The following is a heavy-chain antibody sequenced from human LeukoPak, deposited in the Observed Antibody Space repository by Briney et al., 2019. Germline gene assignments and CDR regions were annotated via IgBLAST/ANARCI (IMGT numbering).Heavy chain of an antibody. J-gene: IGHJ4*02. CDR1: GGSFSGYY. Sequence: SETLSLTCAVYGGSFSGYYWSWIRQPPGKGLEWIGSIYYSGSTYYNPSLKSRVTISVDTSKNQFSLKLSSVTAADTAVYYCARGVIAVAGTWGQGTLVTVSS. D-gene: IGHD6-19*01. V-gene: IGHV4-34*01. CDR2: IYYSGST. CDR3: ARGVIAVAGT.